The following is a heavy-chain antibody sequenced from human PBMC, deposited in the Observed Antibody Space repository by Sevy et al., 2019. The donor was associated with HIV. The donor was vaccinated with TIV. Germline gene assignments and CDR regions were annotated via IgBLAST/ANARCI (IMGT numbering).Heavy chain of an antibody. Sequence: GGSLRLSCAASGFTFSSYAWHWVRQAPGKGLEWVSVIYSGGSTYYADSVKGRFTISRDNSKNTLYLQMNSLRAEDTAVYYCARGEPFFDYWGQGTLVTVSS. J-gene: IGHJ4*02. CDR2: IYSGGST. CDR1: GFTFSSYA. V-gene: IGHV3-53*01. CDR3: ARGEPFFDY.